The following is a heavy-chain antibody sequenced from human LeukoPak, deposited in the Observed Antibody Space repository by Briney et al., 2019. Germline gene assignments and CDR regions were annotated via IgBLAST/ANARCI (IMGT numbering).Heavy chain of an antibody. J-gene: IGHJ5*02. Sequence: SETLSLTCAVSGGSISSSNWWSWVRQPPGKGLEWIGEIYHSGSTNYNPSLKSRVTISVDTSKNQFSLKLSSVTAADTAVYYCARDVGIGITGSPGWFDPWGQGTLVTVSS. CDR3: ARDVGIGITGSPGWFDP. CDR1: GGSISSSNW. V-gene: IGHV4-4*02. CDR2: IYHSGST. D-gene: IGHD1-20*01.